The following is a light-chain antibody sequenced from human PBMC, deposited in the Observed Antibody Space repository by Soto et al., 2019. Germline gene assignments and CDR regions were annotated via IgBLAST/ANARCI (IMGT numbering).Light chain of an antibody. CDR3: QQYENYWT. Sequence: DIQMTQSPSTLSGSVGDRVTITCRASQTISSWLAWYQQKPGKAPKLLIYKASTLKSGVPSRFSGSGSGTEFTLTISNLQPDDFATYYCQQYENYWTLGQGTKVDIK. J-gene: IGKJ1*01. CDR2: KAS. CDR1: QTISSW. V-gene: IGKV1-5*03.